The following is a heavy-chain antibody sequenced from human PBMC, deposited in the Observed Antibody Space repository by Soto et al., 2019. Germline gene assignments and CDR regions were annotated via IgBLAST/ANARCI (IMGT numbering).Heavy chain of an antibody. CDR3: STPDIVATITSDH. D-gene: IGHD5-12*01. J-gene: IGHJ4*02. CDR1: GYTFTGYY. CDR2: INPNSGDT. Sequence: ASVKFSCKAFGYTFTGYYLHWVRQAPGQGLEWMGWINPNSGDTNYAQKFQGRVTMTRDTSINTAYMELSTLRSDDTAMYYCSTPDIVATITSDHWGQGTPVTVSS. V-gene: IGHV1-2*02.